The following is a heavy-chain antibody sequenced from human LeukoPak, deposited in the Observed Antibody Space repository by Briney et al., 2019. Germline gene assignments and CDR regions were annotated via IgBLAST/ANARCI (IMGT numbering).Heavy chain of an antibody. CDR1: GGSSISSIYY. J-gene: IGHJ4*02. D-gene: IGHD6-13*01. CDR2: IYYSGST. Sequence: SETLSLTCTVSGGSSISSIYYWGWIRQPPWKGLEWIGSIYYSGSTYYNPSLKSRVTISVDTSKNQFPLKLSSVTAADTAVYYCAGYSSSWYDYWGQGTLVSVSS. CDR3: AGYSSSWYDY. V-gene: IGHV4-39*01.